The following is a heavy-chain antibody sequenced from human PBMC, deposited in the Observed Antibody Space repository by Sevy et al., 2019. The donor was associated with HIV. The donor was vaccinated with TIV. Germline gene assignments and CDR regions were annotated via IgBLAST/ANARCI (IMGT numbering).Heavy chain of an antibody. Sequence: GESLRLSCAASGFTFSNAWMSWVRQSPGKGLEWVGRIRSKAGGGTTDYATIVKGKFTISRDDSRDILYLQLHSLETEDTAVYYCTTDHRRDGIVVVPFEYWGQGTLVTVSS. J-gene: IGHJ4*02. V-gene: IGHV3-15*01. CDR1: GFTFSNAW. D-gene: IGHD2-15*01. CDR2: IRSKAGGGTT. CDR3: TTDHRRDGIVVVPFEY.